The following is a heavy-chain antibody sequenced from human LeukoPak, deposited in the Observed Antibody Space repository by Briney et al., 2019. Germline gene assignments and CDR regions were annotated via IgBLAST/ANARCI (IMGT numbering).Heavy chain of an antibody. V-gene: IGHV3-23*01. D-gene: IGHD3-9*01. CDR2: ISGSGGST. CDR3: AKNRPYDIASSIYY. CDR1: GFTFSSYA. Sequence: PGGSLGLSCAASGFTFSSYAMSWVRQAPGKGLEWVSAISGSGGSTYYADSVKGRFTISRDNSKNTLYLQMNSLRAEDTAVYYCAKNRPYDIASSIYYWGQGTLVTVSS. J-gene: IGHJ4*02.